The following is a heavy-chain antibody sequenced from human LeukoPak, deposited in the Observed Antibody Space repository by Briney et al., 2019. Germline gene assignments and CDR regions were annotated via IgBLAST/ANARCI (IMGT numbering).Heavy chain of an antibody. Sequence: ASVKVSCKASGYTFTGYYMHWVRQAPGQGLEWMGRINPNSGGTNYAQKFQGRVTMTRDTSISTAYMELSRLRSDDTAVYYRARDYDYYDSSGYDRGGSYFDYWGQGTLVTVSS. D-gene: IGHD3-22*01. CDR2: INPNSGGT. J-gene: IGHJ4*02. V-gene: IGHV1-2*02. CDR3: ARDYDYYDSSGYDRGGSYFDY. CDR1: GYTFTGYY.